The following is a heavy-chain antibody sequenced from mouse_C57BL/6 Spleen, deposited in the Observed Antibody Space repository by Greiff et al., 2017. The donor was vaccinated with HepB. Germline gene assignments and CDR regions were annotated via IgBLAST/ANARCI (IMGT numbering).Heavy chain of an antibody. CDR2: INPYNGGT. D-gene: IGHD1-1*01. J-gene: IGHJ2*01. CDR3: AREDYGSSWGYFDY. Sequence: EVQLQESGPVLVKPGASVKMSCKASGYTFTDYYMNWVKQSHGKSLEWIGVINPYNGGTSYNQKFKGKATLTVDKSSSTAYMELNSLTSEDSAVYYCAREDYGSSWGYFDYWGQGTTLTVSS. CDR1: GYTFTDYY. V-gene: IGHV1-19*01.